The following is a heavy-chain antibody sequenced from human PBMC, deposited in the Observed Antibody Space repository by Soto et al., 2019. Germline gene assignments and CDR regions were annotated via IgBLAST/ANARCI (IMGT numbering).Heavy chain of an antibody. CDR2: IYPSGST. CDR1: GGSITNSNW. J-gene: IGHJ4*02. D-gene: IGHD1-1*01. V-gene: IGHV4-4*02. CDR3: ARAWNDGRFDF. Sequence: SETLSLTCAVSGGSITNSNWWIWVRQPPGKGLEWIGEIYPSGSTNYNPSLKSRVTILVDKSKSQFFLKLSSVTAADTAVYYCARAWNDGRFDFWGQGTLVTVSS.